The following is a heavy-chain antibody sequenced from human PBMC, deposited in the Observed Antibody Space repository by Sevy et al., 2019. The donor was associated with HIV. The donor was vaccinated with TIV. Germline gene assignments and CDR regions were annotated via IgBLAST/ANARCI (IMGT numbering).Heavy chain of an antibody. CDR2: ISSNGGST. J-gene: IGHJ3*02. V-gene: IGHV3-64D*06. CDR3: VKEGVVVVVAVSHDAFDI. Sequence: GGSLRLSCVVSEFIFRASVMHWVRQAPGKGLEYVSAISSNGGSTYYADSVKGRFTISRDNSKNTLYLQMSSLRAEDTAVYYCVKEGVVVVVAVSHDAFDIWGQGTMVTVSS. D-gene: IGHD2-15*01. CDR1: EFIFRASV.